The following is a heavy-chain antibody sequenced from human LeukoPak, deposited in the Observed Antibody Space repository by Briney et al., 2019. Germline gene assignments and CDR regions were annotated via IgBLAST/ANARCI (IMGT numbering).Heavy chain of an antibody. CDR2: ISGSGDAT. D-gene: IGHD3-22*01. CDR1: GFTFSSYG. V-gene: IGHV3-23*01. Sequence: AGGSLRLSCAASGFTFSSYGMSWVRQAPGKGLEWVSAISGSGDATYNADSVKGQFTISRDHSKNTLYLQMNSLRAEDTAVYYCARGDYYDTSGYLNWGQGTLVTVSS. CDR3: ARGDYYDTSGYLN. J-gene: IGHJ4*02.